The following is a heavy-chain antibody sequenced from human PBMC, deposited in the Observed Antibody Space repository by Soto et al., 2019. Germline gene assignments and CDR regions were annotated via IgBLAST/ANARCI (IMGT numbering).Heavy chain of an antibody. Sequence: GASVKVSCKASGYTFTSYAMHWVRQAPGQRLEWMGWINAGNGNTRYSQKFQGRVTITRDTSASTAYMELSSLRSEDTAVYYCARDGPVLHTIFGVVIKNGPYYYYGMDVWGQGTTVTVSS. J-gene: IGHJ6*02. CDR1: GYTFTSYA. D-gene: IGHD3-3*01. V-gene: IGHV1-3*01. CDR3: ARDGPVLHTIFGVVIKNGPYYYYGMDV. CDR2: INAGNGNT.